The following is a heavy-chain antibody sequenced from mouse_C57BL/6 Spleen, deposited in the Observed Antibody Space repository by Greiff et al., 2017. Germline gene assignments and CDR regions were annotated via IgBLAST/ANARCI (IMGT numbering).Heavy chain of an antibody. D-gene: IGHD2-4*01. J-gene: IGHJ2*01. V-gene: IGHV5-12*01. CDR3: ARQGDYDGFDY. Sequence: EVKLMESGGGLVQPGGSLKLSCAASGFTFSDYYMYWVRQTPEKRLEWVAYISNGGGSTYYPDTVKGRFTISRNTAKNTLYLQMSRLKSEDTAMYYCARQGDYDGFDYWGQGTTLTVSS. CDR1: GFTFSDYY. CDR2: ISNGGGST.